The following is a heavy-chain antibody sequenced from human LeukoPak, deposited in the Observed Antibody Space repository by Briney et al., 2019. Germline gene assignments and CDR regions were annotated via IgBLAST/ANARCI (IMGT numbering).Heavy chain of an antibody. CDR1: GFTVVINH. CDR3: GALYDGGGYYDY. D-gene: IGHD3-22*01. J-gene: IGHJ4*02. CDR2: IYNSGAT. V-gene: IGHV3-53*01. Sequence: PGGSLRLSCAASGFTVVINHMSWVRQAPGKGLEWVSVIYNSGATSYTDPVKGRFTISRDNSKNTLYLQMNSLRVEDTAVYYCGALYDGGGYYDYWGQGTLVTVSS.